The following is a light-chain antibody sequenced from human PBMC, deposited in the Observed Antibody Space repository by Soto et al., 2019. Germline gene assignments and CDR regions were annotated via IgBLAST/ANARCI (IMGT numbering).Light chain of an antibody. J-gene: IGKJ4*01. V-gene: IGKV3D-15*01. CDR3: QQHNSWPLA. CDR1: QSVSSN. Sequence: EIVMTQSPATLSVSPGERATLSCRASQSVSSNLAWYQQKPGQAPRLLIYGASIRHTGIPARFSGSGSGTEFTLTISSLQSEDCAVYYCQQHNSWPLAFGGGTKVEIK. CDR2: GAS.